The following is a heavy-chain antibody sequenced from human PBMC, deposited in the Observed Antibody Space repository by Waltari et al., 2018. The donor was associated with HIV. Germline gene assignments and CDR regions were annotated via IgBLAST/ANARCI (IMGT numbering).Heavy chain of an antibody. D-gene: IGHD2-15*01. CDR1: GGSISSSSYY. J-gene: IGHJ5*02. Sequence: QLQLQESGPGLVKPSETLSLTCTVSGGSISSSSYYWGWIRQPQGKGLAGIGSSNYSGSTYYNPSLKRRVTISVDTSKNQFSLKLSSVTAADTAVYYCARHGFGGSWRPYNWFDPWGQGTLVTVSS. CDR2: SNYSGST. CDR3: ARHGFGGSWRPYNWFDP. V-gene: IGHV4-39*01.